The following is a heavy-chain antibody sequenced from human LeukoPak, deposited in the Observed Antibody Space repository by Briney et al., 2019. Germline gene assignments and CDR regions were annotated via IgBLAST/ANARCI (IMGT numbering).Heavy chain of an antibody. Sequence: GESLKISCQFSGYTLANYWIGWVRQMPGKGLEWMGVIYPDDSDTRYSPSFQGQVTISVDKSIATAYVQWSSLKASDTAIYYCARGDFWSVSNRYFDYWGRGTQDTVSS. CDR1: GYTLANYW. V-gene: IGHV5-51*01. J-gene: IGHJ4*02. D-gene: IGHD3-3*01. CDR2: IYPDDSDT. CDR3: ARGDFWSVSNRYFDY.